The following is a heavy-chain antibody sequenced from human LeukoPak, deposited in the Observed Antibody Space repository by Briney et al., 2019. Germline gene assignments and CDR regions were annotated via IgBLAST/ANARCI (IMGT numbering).Heavy chain of an antibody. CDR2: ISGSGGRT. J-gene: IGHJ2*01. CDR3: AKQKATVTWYFDL. CDR1: GFTFSNYA. D-gene: IGHD4-17*01. V-gene: IGHV3-23*01. Sequence: GGSLRLSCAVSGFTFSNYAMSCVRQAPGKGLEWVSGISGSGGRTYYADSVKGRFTISRNNSKNTLYLQMNSLRAEDTAVYYCAKQKATVTWYFDLWGRGTLVTVSS.